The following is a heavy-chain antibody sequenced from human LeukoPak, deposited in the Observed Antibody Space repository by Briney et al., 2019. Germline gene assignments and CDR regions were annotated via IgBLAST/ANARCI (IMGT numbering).Heavy chain of an antibody. CDR3: ARTAHYYDSSGYYVGEYNWFDP. D-gene: IGHD3-22*01. CDR2: IYTSGST. V-gene: IGHV4-4*07. J-gene: IGHJ5*02. CDR1: GGSISIYY. Sequence: PSETLSLTCSVSGGSISIYYWSWIRQPAGKGLEWIGRIYTSGSTNYNPSLKSRVTISVDTSKNQFSLKLSSVTAADTAVYYCARTAHYYDSSGYYVGEYNWFDPWGQGTLVTVSS.